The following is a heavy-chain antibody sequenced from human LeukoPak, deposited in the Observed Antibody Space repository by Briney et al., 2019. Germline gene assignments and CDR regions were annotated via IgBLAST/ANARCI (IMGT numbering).Heavy chain of an antibody. D-gene: IGHD6-19*01. Sequence: GGSLRLSCAASGFTFSSYWMSWVRQAPGKGLEWVANIKKDGSVKYYVDSVKGRFTISRDNAKKSLYLQMNSLRAEDTAVYYCAKIRVSSGWYYFDYWGQGTLVTVSS. J-gene: IGHJ4*02. V-gene: IGHV3-7*01. CDR2: IKKDGSVK. CDR3: AKIRVSSGWYYFDY. CDR1: GFTFSSYW.